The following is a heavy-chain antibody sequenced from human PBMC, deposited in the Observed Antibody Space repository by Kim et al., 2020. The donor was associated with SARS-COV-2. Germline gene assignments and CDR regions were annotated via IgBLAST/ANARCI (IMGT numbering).Heavy chain of an antibody. Sequence: GGSLRLSCAASGFTFSSYSMNWVRQAPGKGLEWVSSISSTSSYIYYADSVKGRFTISRDNAKNSLYLQMNSLRAEDTALYYCARDDLGYCSSTSCRNFYYWGQGTLVTVSS. D-gene: IGHD2-2*01. V-gene: IGHV3-21*04. CDR3: ARDDLGYCSSTSCRNFYY. J-gene: IGHJ4*02. CDR2: ISSTSSYI. CDR1: GFTFSSYS.